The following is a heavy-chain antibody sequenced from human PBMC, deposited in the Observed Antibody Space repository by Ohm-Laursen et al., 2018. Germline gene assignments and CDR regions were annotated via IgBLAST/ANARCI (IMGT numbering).Heavy chain of an antibody. CDR3: ARDRSSNDY. V-gene: IGHV1-18*01. D-gene: IGHD3-10*01. CDR1: GYTFTNYG. J-gene: IGHJ4*02. Sequence: ASVKVSCKTSGYTFTNYGISWVRQAPGQGLEWMGWINAYGNSDYAQKFQGRVAMTTDTSTSTAYMELRSLRSDDTAVYYCARDRSSNDYWGQGTLVTVSS. CDR2: INAYGNS.